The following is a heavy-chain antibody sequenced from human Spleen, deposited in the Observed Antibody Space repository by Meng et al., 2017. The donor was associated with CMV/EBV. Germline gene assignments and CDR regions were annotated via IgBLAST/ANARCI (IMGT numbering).Heavy chain of an antibody. D-gene: IGHD6-13*01. J-gene: IGHJ4*02. CDR3: AREHSSSYYSNHYFDF. CDR2: TFNGRNT. Sequence: SGFSVSYNYISGVRQAPGKGLEWISVTFNGRNTYYADSVKGRFTISRDNSKNTLYLQMDGLSPEDTAVYYCAREHSSSYYSNHYFDFWGQGTLVTVSS. CDR1: GFSVSYNY. V-gene: IGHV3-66*02.